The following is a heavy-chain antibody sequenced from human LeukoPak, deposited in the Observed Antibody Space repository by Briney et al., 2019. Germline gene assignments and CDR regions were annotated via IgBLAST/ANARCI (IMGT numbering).Heavy chain of an antibody. J-gene: IGHJ6*03. CDR1: GFTFSSYA. CDR3: ARESVTAIPGDYYYYMDV. D-gene: IGHD2-21*02. CDR2: IYYSGST. V-gene: IGHV4-59*01. Sequence: GSLRLSCAASGFTFSSYAMSWIRQPPGKGLEWIGYIYYSGSTNYNPSLKSRVTISVDTSKNQFSLKLSSVTAADTAVYYCARESVTAIPGDYYYYMDVWGKGTTVTVSS.